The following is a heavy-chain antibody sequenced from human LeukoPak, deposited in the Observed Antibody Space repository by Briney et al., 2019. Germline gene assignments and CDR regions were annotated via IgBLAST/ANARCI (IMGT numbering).Heavy chain of an antibody. D-gene: IGHD6-19*01. V-gene: IGHV3-30*03. J-gene: IGHJ4*02. CDR3: AARAIAVANA. CDR2: ISYDGTNK. Sequence: GGSLRLSCAPSVFTFSTYGMHGVPHAPGKGLEGVAVISYDGTNKYYAESVKGRFTISSDNSKNTLYLQMNSLRAEDTAVYYCAARAIAVANARGQGTLVTVSA. CDR1: VFTFSTYG.